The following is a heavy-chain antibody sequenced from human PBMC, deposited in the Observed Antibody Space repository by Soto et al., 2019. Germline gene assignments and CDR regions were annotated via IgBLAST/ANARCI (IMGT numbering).Heavy chain of an antibody. Sequence: AASVKVSCKASGYTSADFGISWLRQAPGQGLEWMGWVSGNNGASNPAPKVQGRITMTLDTSTGVSYMALRSLRSDDTAIYYCVRDQKYFRVNGNWFDSWGQGTLVTVSS. J-gene: IGHJ5*01. CDR3: VRDQKYFRVNGNWFDS. V-gene: IGHV1-18*04. CDR2: VSGNNGAS. CDR1: GYTSADFG. D-gene: IGHD2-2*01.